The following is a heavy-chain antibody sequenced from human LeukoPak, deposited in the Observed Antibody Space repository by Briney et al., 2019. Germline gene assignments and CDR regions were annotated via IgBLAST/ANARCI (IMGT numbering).Heavy chain of an antibody. CDR2: IIPIFGTA. J-gene: IGHJ4*02. CDR1: GGTFSSYA. V-gene: IGHV1-69*05. Sequence: GSSVKVSCKASGGTFSSYAISWVRQAPGQGLEWMEGIIPIFGTANYAQKFQGRVTITTDESTSTAYMELSSLRSEDTAVYYCARGGYGDYNFDYWGQGTLVTVSS. CDR3: ARGGYGDYNFDY. D-gene: IGHD4-17*01.